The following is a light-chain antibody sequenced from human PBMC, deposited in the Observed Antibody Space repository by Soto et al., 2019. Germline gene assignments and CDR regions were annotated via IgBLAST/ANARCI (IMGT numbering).Light chain of an antibody. CDR2: EVS. V-gene: IGLV2-14*01. CDR3: SSYISSTHGMV. J-gene: IGLJ1*01. CDR1: SSDVGGYNY. Sequence: QSVLTQPASVSGSPGQSITISCTGTSSDVGGYNYVSWYQQHPGKAPKLMIYEVSNRPSGVSNRFSGSKSGNTASLTISGLQAEDEADYYCSSYISSTHGMVFGTGTKLTVL.